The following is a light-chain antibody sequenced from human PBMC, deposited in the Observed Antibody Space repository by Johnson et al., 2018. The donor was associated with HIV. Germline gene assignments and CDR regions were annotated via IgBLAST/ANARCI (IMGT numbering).Light chain of an antibody. V-gene: IGLV1-51*01. CDR3: AAWDDSLNGFYV. CDR2: DNY. CDR1: SSNIGNNY. J-gene: IGLJ1*01. Sequence: QSVLTQPPSVSAAPGQKVTISCSGSSSNIGNNYVSWYQQLPGTAPKLLIYDNYKRPSGTPDRFSGSKSGTSASLAISGLQAEDEAEYYCAAWDDSLNGFYVFGSGTKVTVL.